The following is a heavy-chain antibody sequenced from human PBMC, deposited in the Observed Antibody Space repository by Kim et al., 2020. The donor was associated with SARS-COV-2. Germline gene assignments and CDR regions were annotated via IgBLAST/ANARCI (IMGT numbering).Heavy chain of an antibody. CDR3: ARDRTAAAGAFDI. V-gene: IGHV1-3*01. J-gene: IGHJ3*02. D-gene: IGHD6-13*01. Sequence: QKFQGRVSITRDTSASTVYMGLSSLRSEDTSVYYCARDRTAAAGAFDIWGQGTMVTVSS.